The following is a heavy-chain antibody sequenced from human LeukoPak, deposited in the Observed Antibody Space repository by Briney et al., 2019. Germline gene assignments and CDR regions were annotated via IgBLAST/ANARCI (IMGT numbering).Heavy chain of an antibody. CDR2: IYYSGST. D-gene: IGHD1-26*01. CDR1: GFTFSSYS. V-gene: IGHV4-39*07. J-gene: IGHJ5*02. Sequence: GSLRLSCAASGFTFSSYSMNWVRQAPGKGLEWVGSIYYSGSTYYNPSLKSRVTISVDASKNQFSLKLSSVTAADTAVYYCARGFNSGSYHQPYDWFDPWGQGTLVTVSS. CDR3: ARGFNSGSYHQPYDWFDP.